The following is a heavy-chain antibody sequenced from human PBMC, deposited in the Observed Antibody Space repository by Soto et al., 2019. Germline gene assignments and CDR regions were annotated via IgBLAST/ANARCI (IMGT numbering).Heavy chain of an antibody. CDR2: MNPNNGNA. V-gene: IGHV1-8*01. D-gene: IGHD2-8*02. J-gene: IGHJ4*02. CDR1: GYTFTSDD. Sequence: QVQLVQSGAEVKKPGASVRVSCQASGYTFTSDDINWVRQATGQGLEWMGWMNPNNGNAGSAQKFQGRVTMTRDTSISTAFLEVTSLRPEDTAVYFCARAPRRGYDDYTGQYIYYFDLWGQGTLVTVSS. CDR3: ARAPRRGYDDYTGQYIYYFDL.